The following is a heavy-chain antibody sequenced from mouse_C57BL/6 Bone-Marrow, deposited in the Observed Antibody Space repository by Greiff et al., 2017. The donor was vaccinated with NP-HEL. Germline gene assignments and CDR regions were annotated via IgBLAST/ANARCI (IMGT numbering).Heavy chain of an antibody. Sequence: EVHLVESGGGLVKPGGSLKLSCAASGFTFSSYSMSWVRQTPETRLAWVATITDCGSYTYYPDNVKGRFTISRDNAKNNLYLQMSHLKCEDTAMYYCARDGTTVVSDYWGKGTTLTVSS. J-gene: IGHJ2*01. CDR1: GFTFSSYS. CDR3: ARDGTTVVSDY. D-gene: IGHD1-1*01. V-gene: IGHV5-4*01. CDR2: ITDCGSYT.